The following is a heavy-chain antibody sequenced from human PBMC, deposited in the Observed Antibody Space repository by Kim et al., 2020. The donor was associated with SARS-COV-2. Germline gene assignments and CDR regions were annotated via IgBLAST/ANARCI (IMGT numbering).Heavy chain of an antibody. J-gene: IGHJ6*02. CDR3: ARVMGGYDYLGYYYGMDV. CDR1: GFTFSSYS. Sequence: GGSLRLSCAASGFTFSSYSMNWVRQAPGKGLEWVSSISSSSSYIYYADSVKGRFTISRDNAKNSLYLQMNSLRAEDTAVYYCARVMGGYDYLGYYYGMDVWGQGTTVTVSS. D-gene: IGHD5-12*01. V-gene: IGHV3-21*01. CDR2: ISSSSSYI.